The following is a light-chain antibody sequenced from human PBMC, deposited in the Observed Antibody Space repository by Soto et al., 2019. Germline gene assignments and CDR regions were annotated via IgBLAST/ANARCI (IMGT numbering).Light chain of an antibody. V-gene: IGLV2-14*01. CDR1: GSDVGGYDY. J-gene: IGLJ1*01. Sequence: QSVLTQPASVSGSPGQSITISCTGTGSDVGGYDYVSWYQHHPGKAPKVMIYEVTNRPSGVSNRFSGSKSGNTASLTISGLLAEDEADYYCSSYTSSSPYVFGTGTKV. CDR2: EVT. CDR3: SSYTSSSPYV.